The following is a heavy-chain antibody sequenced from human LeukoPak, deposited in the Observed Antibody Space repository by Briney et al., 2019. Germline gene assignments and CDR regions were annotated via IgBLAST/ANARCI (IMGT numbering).Heavy chain of an antibody. J-gene: IGHJ4*02. D-gene: IGHD6-13*01. CDR3: AKVALSSSWYGGQYYFDY. Sequence: GGSLRLSCAASGFTFSSYAMSWVRQAPGKGLEWGSAISGSGGSTYYADSVKGRFTISRDNSKNTLYLQMNSLRAADTAVYYCAKVALSSSWYGGQYYFDYWGQGTLVTVSS. CDR2: ISGSGGST. CDR1: GFTFSSYA. V-gene: IGHV3-23*01.